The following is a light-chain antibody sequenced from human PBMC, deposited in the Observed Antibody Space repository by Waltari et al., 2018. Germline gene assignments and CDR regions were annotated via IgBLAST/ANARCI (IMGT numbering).Light chain of an antibody. Sequence: SFDLTQPPSVSVSPGQTASITCSGDKLGDTSASWYQQRPGQAPVLVIYQDTKRPSGIPERFSGSNSGNTATLTISGTQAMDEADYYCQAWDTRTAVFGGGTKLTVL. J-gene: IGLJ2*01. V-gene: IGLV3-1*01. CDR3: QAWDTRTAV. CDR2: QDT. CDR1: KLGDTS.